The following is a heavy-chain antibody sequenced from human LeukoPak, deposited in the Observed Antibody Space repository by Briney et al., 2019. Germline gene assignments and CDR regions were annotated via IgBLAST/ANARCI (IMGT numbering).Heavy chain of an antibody. J-gene: IGHJ4*02. V-gene: IGHV4-34*01. CDR3: ARLTLYDYVWGSYRYTFDY. CDR1: GVSITTYY. D-gene: IGHD3-16*02. CDR2: INHSGST. Sequence: SETLSLTCTVSGVSITTYYWSWIRQPPGKGLEWIGEINHSGSTNYNPSLKSRATISVDTSKNQFSLKLSSVTAADTAVYYCARLTLYDYVWGSYRYTFDYWGQGTLVTVSS.